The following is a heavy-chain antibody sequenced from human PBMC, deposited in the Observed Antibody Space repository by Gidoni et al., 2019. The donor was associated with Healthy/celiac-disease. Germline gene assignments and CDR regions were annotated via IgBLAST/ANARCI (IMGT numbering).Heavy chain of an antibody. CDR3: ARDTIAVAGYNYYYGMDV. J-gene: IGHJ6*02. Sequence: GSTNYNPSLKSRVTISVDTSKNQFSLKLSSVTAADTAVYYCARDTIAVAGYNYYYGMDVWGQGTTVTVSS. D-gene: IGHD6-19*01. CDR2: GST. V-gene: IGHV4-61*02.